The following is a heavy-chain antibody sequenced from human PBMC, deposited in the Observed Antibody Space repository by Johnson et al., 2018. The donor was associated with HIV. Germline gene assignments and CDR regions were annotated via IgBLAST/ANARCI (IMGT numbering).Heavy chain of an antibody. D-gene: IGHD3-22*01. J-gene: IGHJ3*02. V-gene: IGHV3-30-3*01. CDR1: GFTFGFYA. CDR2: ISYVGTNK. CDR3: ARVRGLIAFDI. Sequence: QVQLVESGGGVVQPGRSLRLSCAASGFTFGFYAMHWVRQAPGKGLEWVAVISYVGTNKYYADSVKGRFTISRDNSKNTLYLQMNSLRAEDTAVYYCARVRGLIAFDIWGQGTMVTVPS.